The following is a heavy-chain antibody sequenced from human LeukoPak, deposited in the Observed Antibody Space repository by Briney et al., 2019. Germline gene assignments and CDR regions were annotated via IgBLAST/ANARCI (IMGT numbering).Heavy chain of an antibody. D-gene: IGHD5-24*01. CDR1: RFTFSAYS. Sequence: GGSLRLSCAASRFTFSAYSMNWVRQAPGKGLEWVSSISTSSIYIYYADSVKGRFTVSRDNAKNSLYLQMNSLRAEDTAVYYCARSSIDGYNLIDAFDMWGQGTMVTVSS. V-gene: IGHV3-21*01. CDR3: ARSSIDGYNLIDAFDM. CDR2: ISTSSIYI. J-gene: IGHJ3*02.